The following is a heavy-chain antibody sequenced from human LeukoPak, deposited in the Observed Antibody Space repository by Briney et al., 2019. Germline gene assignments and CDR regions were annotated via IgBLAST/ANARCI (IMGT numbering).Heavy chain of an antibody. CDR2: IYYSGST. D-gene: IGHD1-26*01. V-gene: IGHV4-59*08. CDR1: GGSISSYY. CDR3: ARQMYAATIDY. Sequence: PSETLSLTCTVSGGSISSYYWSWIRQPPGKGLEWIGYIYYSGSTNYNPSLKSRVTISVATSKNQFSLKLSSVTAADTAVYYCARQMYAATIDYWGQGTLVTVSS. J-gene: IGHJ4*02.